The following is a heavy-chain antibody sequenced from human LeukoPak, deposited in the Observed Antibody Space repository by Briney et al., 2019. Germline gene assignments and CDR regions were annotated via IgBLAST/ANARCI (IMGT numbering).Heavy chain of an antibody. J-gene: IGHJ4*02. CDR2: ISPSRVST. CDR1: GFTFSKFG. V-gene: IGHV3-23*01. D-gene: IGHD3-9*01. CDR3: AKGFDPDGY. Sequence: GGTLRLSCAASGFTFSKFGMSWVRQAPGKGLEWISAISPSRVSTYYADSVKGRSTISRDDSRNMLYLQLNSLRADDTAVYYCAKGFDPDGYWGQGTLVTVSS.